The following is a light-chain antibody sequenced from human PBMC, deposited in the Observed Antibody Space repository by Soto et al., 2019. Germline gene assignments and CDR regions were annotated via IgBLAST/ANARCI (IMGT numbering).Light chain of an antibody. V-gene: IGLV2-11*01. CDR1: SSDVGGYNY. CDR2: DVS. Sequence: QSALTHPRSVSGSPGQSVTISCTGTSSDVGGYNYVSWYQQHPGKAPKLMIYDVSKRPSGVPDRFSGSKSGNTASLTISGLQAEDEADYYCCSYAGSYTFSYVFGTGTKLTVL. CDR3: CSYAGSYTFSYV. J-gene: IGLJ1*01.